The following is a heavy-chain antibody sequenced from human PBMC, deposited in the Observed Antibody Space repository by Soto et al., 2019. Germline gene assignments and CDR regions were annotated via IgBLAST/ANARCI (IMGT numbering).Heavy chain of an antibody. CDR3: VRHPTPWENNGFHP. Sequence: QLQLQESGPGLVTPSETLSLTCTVSGASISNTDYSWGWVRRPPGRGLEWFGTFYYSGSTYYNPSPKCRVTLSVDPSRQQVAPKVTPVTAADPAVYYCVRHPTPWENNGFHPWGQGTLVTVSP. D-gene: IGHD1-26*01. J-gene: IGHJ5*02. V-gene: IGHV4-39*01. CDR1: GASISNTDYS. CDR2: FYYSGST.